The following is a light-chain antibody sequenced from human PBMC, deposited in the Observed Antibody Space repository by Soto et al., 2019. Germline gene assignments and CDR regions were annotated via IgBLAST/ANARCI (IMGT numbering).Light chain of an antibody. CDR1: QSLSSS. V-gene: IGKV3-15*01. J-gene: IGKJ1*01. CDR3: QKYDSALGT. CDR2: GAS. Sequence: EIVMTQSPATLSVSPGEGATLSCRASQSLSSSLAWYQQKPGQAPRLLIYGASTRATGIPARFSGSGSETDFTLTISSLEPEDFAIYYCQKYDSALGTFGQGTKVDI.